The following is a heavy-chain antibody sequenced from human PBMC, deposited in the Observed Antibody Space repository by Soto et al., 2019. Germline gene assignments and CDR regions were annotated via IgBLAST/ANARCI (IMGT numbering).Heavy chain of an antibody. CDR3: ARVGYCSGGSCYGYYYYYGMDV. J-gene: IGHJ6*02. V-gene: IGHV1-18*01. CDR1: GYTFTSYG. Sequence: QVQLVQSGAEVKKPGASVKVSCKASGYTFTSYGISWVRQAPGQGLEWMGWISAYNGNTNYAQKLQGRVTMTTDTSTSXXYXEXXSLRSDDTAVYYCARVGYCSGGSCYGYYYYYGMDVWGQGTTVTVSS. D-gene: IGHD2-15*01. CDR2: ISAYNGNT.